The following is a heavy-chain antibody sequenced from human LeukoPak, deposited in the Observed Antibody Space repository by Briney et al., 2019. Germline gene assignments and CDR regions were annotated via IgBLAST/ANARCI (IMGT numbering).Heavy chain of an antibody. CDR3: ARAQKLRYFDWSPGWFDP. D-gene: IGHD3-9*01. Sequence: KPSETLSLTCAVYGGSFSGYYWSWIRQPPGKGLEWIGEINYSGSTNYNPSLKSRVTISVDTSKNQFSLKLSSVTAADTAVYYCARAQKLRYFDWSPGWFDPWGQGTLVTVSS. J-gene: IGHJ5*02. V-gene: IGHV4-34*01. CDR2: INYSGST. CDR1: GGSFSGYY.